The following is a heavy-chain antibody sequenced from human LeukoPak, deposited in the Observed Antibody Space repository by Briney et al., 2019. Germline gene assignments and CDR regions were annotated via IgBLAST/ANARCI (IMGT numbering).Heavy chain of an antibody. Sequence: PSETLSLTCTVSGGSISSGDYYWSWIRQPPGKGLEWIGYIYYSGSTYYNPSLKSRVTISVDTSKNQISLKLSSVTAADTAVYYCAREEARGGSPRFDYWGQGTLVTVSS. CDR2: IYYSGST. J-gene: IGHJ4*02. CDR3: AREEARGGSPRFDY. D-gene: IGHD1-26*01. CDR1: GGSISSGDYY. V-gene: IGHV4-30-4*01.